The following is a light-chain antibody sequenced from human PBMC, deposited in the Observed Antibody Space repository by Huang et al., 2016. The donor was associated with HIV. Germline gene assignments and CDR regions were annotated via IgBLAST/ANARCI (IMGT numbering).Light chain of an antibody. J-gene: IGKJ2*01. V-gene: IGKV1-39*01. Sequence: DIQMTQSPSSLSASVGDRVTITCRASQSIRNNLHWYQQKPGKAPNLLIYSASTLQTGVPSRFSGSGSGTEFTLTINGLQPEDFAAYYCQQGYTSSYTFGQGTKLQIK. CDR3: QQGYTSSYT. CDR1: QSIRNN. CDR2: SAS.